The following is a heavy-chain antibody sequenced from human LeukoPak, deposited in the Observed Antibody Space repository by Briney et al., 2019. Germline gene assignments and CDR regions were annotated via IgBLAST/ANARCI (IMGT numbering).Heavy chain of an antibody. CDR2: IYTSGST. Sequence: SQTLSLTCTVSGGSISSGSYYWSWIRQPAGKGLEWIGRIYTSGSTNYNPSLKSRVTISVDRSKNQFSLKLSSVTAADTAVYYCARVKVRGVIINWFDPWGQGTLVTVSS. CDR1: GGSISSGSYY. J-gene: IGHJ5*02. CDR3: ARVKVRGVIINWFDP. D-gene: IGHD3-10*01. V-gene: IGHV4-61*02.